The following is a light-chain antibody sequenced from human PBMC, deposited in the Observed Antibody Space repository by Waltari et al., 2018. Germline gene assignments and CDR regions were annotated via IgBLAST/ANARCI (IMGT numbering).Light chain of an antibody. CDR1: NLGAKY. Sequence: SYELAQPPSVSVSPGQTASITCSGDNLGAKYVSWYQQKPGQSPVVVIYRDTERPSGIPERFSGSNSGNTATLTISGTHTMDEADYYCQAWDSSAAVFGGGTKLTVL. J-gene: IGLJ2*01. CDR2: RDT. V-gene: IGLV3-1*01. CDR3: QAWDSSAAV.